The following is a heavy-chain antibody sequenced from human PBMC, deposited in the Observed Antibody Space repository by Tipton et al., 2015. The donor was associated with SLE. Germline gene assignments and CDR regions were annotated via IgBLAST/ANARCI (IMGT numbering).Heavy chain of an antibody. CDR2: IHHGGST. Sequence: TLSLTCAVSGYSISSGYYWGWIRQPPGKGLEWIGNIHHGGSTYYSPSVKSRVTISVDRSKNQFSLKLSSVTAADTAVYYCARVVKDLGFDLWGRGTLVTVSS. J-gene: IGHJ2*01. V-gene: IGHV4-38-2*01. CDR3: ARVVKDLGFDL. D-gene: IGHD2-21*01. CDR1: GYSISSGYY.